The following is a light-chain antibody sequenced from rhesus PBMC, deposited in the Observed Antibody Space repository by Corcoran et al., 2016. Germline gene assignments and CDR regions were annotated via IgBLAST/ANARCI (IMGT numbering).Light chain of an antibody. J-gene: IGKJ4*01. CDR2: YAN. V-gene: IGKV1-32*01. Sequence: DIQMTQSPSSLSASVGDRVTITCRASQGISSYLNWYQQKPGKAPELLISYANHLESGVPSRFSGRGAGTKVTLTISSLQPEDFATYYCPQYNILPLPFGGGTKVEIK. CDR3: PQYNILPLP. CDR1: QGISSY.